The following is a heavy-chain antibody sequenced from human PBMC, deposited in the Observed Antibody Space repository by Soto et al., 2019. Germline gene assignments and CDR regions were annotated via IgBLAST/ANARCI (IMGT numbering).Heavy chain of an antibody. V-gene: IGHV3-23*01. J-gene: IGHJ4*02. CDR2: ISGSGGST. D-gene: IGHD6-19*01. CDR3: AKDPAVSARRYSSGWYDY. CDR1: GFTFSSYA. Sequence: GGSLRLSCAASGFTFSSYAMSWVRQAPGKGLEWVSAISGSGGSTYYADSVKGRFTISRDNSKNTLYLQMNSLRAEDTAVYYCAKDPAVSARRYSSGWYDYWGQGTLVTVSS.